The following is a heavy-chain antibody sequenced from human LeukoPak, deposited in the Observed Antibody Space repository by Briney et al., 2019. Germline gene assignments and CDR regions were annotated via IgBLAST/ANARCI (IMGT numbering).Heavy chain of an antibody. Sequence: PGGSLRLSCGASGFTFSSYWMSWVRQAPGKGLEWVATIKEDGSEKYYVDSVKGRFTISRDNAKNSLYLQMNSLRAEDTAVYYCARGKEQQLYAFDIWGQGTMVTVSS. V-gene: IGHV3-7*05. D-gene: IGHD6-13*01. CDR3: ARGKEQQLYAFDI. J-gene: IGHJ3*02. CDR1: GFTFSSYW. CDR2: IKEDGSEK.